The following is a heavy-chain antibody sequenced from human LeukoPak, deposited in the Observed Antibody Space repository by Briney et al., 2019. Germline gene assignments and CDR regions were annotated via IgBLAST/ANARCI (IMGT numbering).Heavy chain of an antibody. CDR1: GFTFSSYG. D-gene: IGHD6-13*01. V-gene: IGHV3-33*01. J-gene: IGHJ4*02. CDR2: IWYDGSNK. CDR3: ARDAYGYSSSWYYFDY. Sequence: PGRSLRLSCAASGFTFSSYGMNWVRQAPGKGLEWVAVIWYDGSNKYYADSVKGRFTISRDNSKNTLYLQMNSLRAEDTAVYYCARDAYGYSSSWYYFDYWGQGTLVTVSS.